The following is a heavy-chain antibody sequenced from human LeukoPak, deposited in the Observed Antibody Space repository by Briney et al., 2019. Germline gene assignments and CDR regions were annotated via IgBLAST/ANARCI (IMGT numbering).Heavy chain of an antibody. J-gene: IGHJ1*01. D-gene: IGHD6-19*01. CDR2: INPNSGGT. CDR3: ARDSVAVTSIAVAGGSYFQH. Sequence: VASVKVSCKASGYTFTGYYMQWVRQAPGQGLEWMGWINPNSGGTNYAQKFQGRVTMTRDTSISTAYMELSRLRSDDTAVYDCARDSVAVTSIAVAGGSYFQHWGQGTLVTVSS. CDR1: GYTFTGYY. V-gene: IGHV1-2*02.